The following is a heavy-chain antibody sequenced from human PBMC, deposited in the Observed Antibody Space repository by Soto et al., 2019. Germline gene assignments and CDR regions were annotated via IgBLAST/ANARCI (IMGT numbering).Heavy chain of an antibody. CDR2: ISAYNGNT. J-gene: IGHJ4*02. CDR1: GYTFTGYG. Sequence: QVQLVQSGAEVKKPGASVKVSCKASGYTFTGYGISWVRQAPGQGLEWMGWISAYNGNTNYAQKLQGRVTMTTDTSTSTAYMELRSLRSDDTAVYYCARGDYDFWSGYSPHFDYWGQGTLVTVSS. CDR3: ARGDYDFWSGYSPHFDY. V-gene: IGHV1-18*04. D-gene: IGHD3-3*01.